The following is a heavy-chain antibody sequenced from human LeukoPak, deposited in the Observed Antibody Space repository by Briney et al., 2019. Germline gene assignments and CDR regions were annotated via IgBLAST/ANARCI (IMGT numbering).Heavy chain of an antibody. D-gene: IGHD4-17*01. CDR2: TYYRSKWYN. J-gene: IGHJ4*02. CDR1: GDSVSGNSAA. CDR3: ARGHDYGELTFDY. Sequence: SQTLSLTCAISGDSVSGNSAAWNWIRQSPSRGLEWLGRTYYRSKWYNDYAVSVKSRITINPDTSKNQFSLQLNSVTPEDTAVYYCARGHDYGELTFDYWGQGTLVTVSS. V-gene: IGHV6-1*01.